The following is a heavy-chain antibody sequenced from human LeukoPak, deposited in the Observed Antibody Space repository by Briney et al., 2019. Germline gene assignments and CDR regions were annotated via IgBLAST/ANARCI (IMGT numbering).Heavy chain of an antibody. Sequence: ASVKVSCKASGYTFTSYGISWVRQAPGQGLEWMGWINPNSGGTNYAQKFQGRVTMTRDTSISTAYMELSRLRSDDTAVYYCARVGYSGYDWDDYWGQGTLVTVSS. V-gene: IGHV1-2*02. CDR3: ARVGYSGYDWDDY. CDR2: INPNSGGT. CDR1: GYTFTSYG. D-gene: IGHD5-12*01. J-gene: IGHJ4*02.